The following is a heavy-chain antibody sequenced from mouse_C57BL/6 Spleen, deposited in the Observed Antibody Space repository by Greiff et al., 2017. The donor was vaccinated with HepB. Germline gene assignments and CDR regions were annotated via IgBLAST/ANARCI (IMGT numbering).Heavy chain of an antibody. D-gene: IGHD2-5*01. Sequence: VKLVESGPGLVQPSQSLSITCTVSGFSLTSYGVHWVRQSPGKGLEWLGVIWSGGSTDYNAAFISRLSISKDNSKSQVFFKMNSLQADDTAIYYCARNRAYYSNYVGAMDYWGQGTSVTVSS. J-gene: IGHJ4*01. CDR1: GFSLTSYG. CDR2: IWSGGST. V-gene: IGHV2-2*01. CDR3: ARNRAYYSNYVGAMDY.